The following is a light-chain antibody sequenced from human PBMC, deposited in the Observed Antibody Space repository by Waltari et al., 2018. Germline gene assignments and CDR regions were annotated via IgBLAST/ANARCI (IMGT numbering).Light chain of an antibody. J-gene: IGKJ5*01. CDR3: QQYNNWPPSIT. V-gene: IGKV3-15*01. Sequence: EIVMTQSPASLSVSPGERATLSCRASQSVSSNLAGYQQKPGQAPSLIIYAASTRATGIPARFSGGGSGTEFTLTISSLQSEDFAVYYCQQYNNWPPSITFGQGTRLEIK. CDR1: QSVSSN. CDR2: AAS.